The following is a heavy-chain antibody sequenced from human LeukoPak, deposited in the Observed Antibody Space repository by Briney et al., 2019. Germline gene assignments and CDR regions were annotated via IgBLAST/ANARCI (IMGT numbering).Heavy chain of an antibody. D-gene: IGHD1-20*01. V-gene: IGHV1-8*01. CDR3: ARGYNWNYYMDV. Sequence: GASVKVSCKASGYTFTSYDINWVRQATGQGLEWMGWMNPNSGNTGYAQKFQGRVTMTRNTSISTAYMELSSLRSEDTAVYYCARGYNWNYYMDVWGKGTTVTVSS. CDR2: MNPNSGNT. CDR1: GYTFTSYD. J-gene: IGHJ6*03.